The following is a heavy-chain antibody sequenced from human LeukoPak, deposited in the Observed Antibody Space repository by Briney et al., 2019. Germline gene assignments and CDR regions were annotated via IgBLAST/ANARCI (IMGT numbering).Heavy chain of an antibody. CDR1: GFTFGTYW. CDR3: ARGRLVSQGGGYEY. Sequence: GGSLRLSCAASGFTFGTYWMHWVRQVPGKGLVWVSRINPDERRTNYADSVKGRFTISRDNAQNTLYLQMNSLTADDTAVYYCARGRLVSQGGGYEYWGQGTLVTVSS. V-gene: IGHV3-74*01. D-gene: IGHD5-12*01. CDR2: INPDERRT. J-gene: IGHJ4*02.